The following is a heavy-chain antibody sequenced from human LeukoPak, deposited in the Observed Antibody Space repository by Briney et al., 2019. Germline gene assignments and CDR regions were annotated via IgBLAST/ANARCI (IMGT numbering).Heavy chain of an antibody. J-gene: IGHJ4*02. CDR1: GDTFTGYY. V-gene: IGHV1-2*02. CDR3: LVRGVITLTYFDY. CDR2: INPNSGGT. D-gene: IGHD3-10*01. Sequence: ASVKVSCKASGDTFTGYYMHWVRQAPGQGLEWMGWINPNSGGTNYAQKFQGRVTMTRDTSISTAYMELSRLRSDDTAVYYCLVRGVITLTYFDYWDQGTLVTVSS.